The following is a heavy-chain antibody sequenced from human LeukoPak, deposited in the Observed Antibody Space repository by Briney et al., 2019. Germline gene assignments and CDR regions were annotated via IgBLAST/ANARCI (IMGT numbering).Heavy chain of an antibody. V-gene: IGHV4-34*01. Sequence: SETLSLTCTVYGGSFSGYYWSWIRQPPGKGLEWIGYINYSGSTNYNPSLKSRVTISVDTSKNQSSLKLSSVTAADTAVYYCARGQNYYYYYGMDVWGQGTTVTVSS. J-gene: IGHJ6*02. CDR1: GGSFSGYY. CDR2: INYSGST. CDR3: ARGQNYYYYYGMDV.